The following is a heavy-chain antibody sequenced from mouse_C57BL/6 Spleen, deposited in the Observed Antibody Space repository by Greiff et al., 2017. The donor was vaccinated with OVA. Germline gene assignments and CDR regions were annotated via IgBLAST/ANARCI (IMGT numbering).Heavy chain of an antibody. J-gene: IGHJ4*01. V-gene: IGHV1-15*01. CDR1: GYTFTDYE. D-gene: IGHD1-1*01. CDR2: IDPETGGT. Sequence: QVHVKQSGAELVRPGASVTLSCKASGYTFTDYEMHWVKQTPVHGLEWIGAIDPETGGTAYNQKFKGKAILTADKSSSTAYMELRSLTSEDSAVYYCTRSITTVDAMDYWGQGTSVTVSS. CDR3: TRSITTVDAMDY.